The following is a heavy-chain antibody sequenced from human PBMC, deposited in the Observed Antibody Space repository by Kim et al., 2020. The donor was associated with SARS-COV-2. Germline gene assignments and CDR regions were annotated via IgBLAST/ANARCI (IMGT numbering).Heavy chain of an antibody. V-gene: IGHV7-4-1*02. Sequence: ASVKVSCKASGYTFTSYALNWVRQAPGQGLEWMGWINTNTGNPTYVQGFTGRFVFSLDTSVSTAYLQISNLKAEDTAVYYCARVPRGDCYSSFVYWGQGTLVTVSS. CDR3: ARVPRGDCYSSFVY. D-gene: IGHD2-21*02. CDR1: GYTFTSYA. J-gene: IGHJ4*02. CDR2: INTNTGNP.